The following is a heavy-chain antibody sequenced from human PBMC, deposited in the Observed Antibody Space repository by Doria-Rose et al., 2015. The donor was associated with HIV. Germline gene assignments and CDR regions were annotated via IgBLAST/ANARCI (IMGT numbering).Heavy chain of an antibody. CDR1: GGSLSSPGMD. Sequence: QVTLKESGPVLVKPTETLTLTCTVSGGSLSSPGMDVSWIRQPPGKALEWLANNFSDDERSYNTSLKSRLAISRGTSKSQVVLTMTDMDPVDTATYYCARIKSSRWYHKYYFDFWGQGTLVIVSA. V-gene: IGHV2-26*01. CDR3: ARIKSSRWYHKYYFDF. CDR2: NFSDDER. D-gene: IGHD6-13*01. J-gene: IGHJ4*02.